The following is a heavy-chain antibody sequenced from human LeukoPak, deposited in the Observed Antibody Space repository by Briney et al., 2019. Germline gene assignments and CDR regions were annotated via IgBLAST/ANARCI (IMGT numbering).Heavy chain of an antibody. CDR2: INAGNGNT. J-gene: IGHJ4*02. CDR1: GYTFTSYA. CDR3: ARDNLGKTYYDFWSRYYTGWYFDY. Sequence: GASVKVSCKASGYTFTSYAMHWVRQAPGQRLEWMGWINAGNGNTKYSQKFQGRVTVTRDTSTNTVYMELSSLRSEDTAVYYCARDNLGKTYYDFWSRYYTGWYFDYWGQGTLVTVSS. D-gene: IGHD3-3*01. V-gene: IGHV1-3*01.